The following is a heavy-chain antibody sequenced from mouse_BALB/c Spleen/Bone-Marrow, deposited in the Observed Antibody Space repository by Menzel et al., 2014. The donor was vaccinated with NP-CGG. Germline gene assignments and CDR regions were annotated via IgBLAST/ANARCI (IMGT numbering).Heavy chain of an antibody. CDR3: AREGWDYDGFDY. J-gene: IGHJ2*01. CDR2: IHPSDSET. V-gene: IGHV1-61*01. Sequence: VKLMESGAELVRPGASVKLSCKASGYSFTSYWMNWVKQRPGQGLEWIGMIHPSDSETRLNQKFKDKATLTVDKSSGTAYMQLSSPTSEDSAVYYCAREGWDYDGFDYWGQGTTLTVSS. CDR1: GYSFTSYW. D-gene: IGHD2-4*01.